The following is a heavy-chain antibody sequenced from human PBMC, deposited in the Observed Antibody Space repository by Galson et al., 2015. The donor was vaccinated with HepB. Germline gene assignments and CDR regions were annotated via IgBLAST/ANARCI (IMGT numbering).Heavy chain of an antibody. V-gene: IGHV4-59*01. CDR1: GGSISSYY. CDR2: IYYSGST. J-gene: IGHJ3*02. CDR3: ARTKYSSSFDAFDI. Sequence: SETLSLTCTVSGGSISSYYWSWIRQPPGKRLEWIGYIYYSGSTNYNPSLESRVTISVDTSKNQFSLKLSSVTAADTAVYYCARTKYSSSFDAFDIWGQGIMVTVSS. D-gene: IGHD6-13*01.